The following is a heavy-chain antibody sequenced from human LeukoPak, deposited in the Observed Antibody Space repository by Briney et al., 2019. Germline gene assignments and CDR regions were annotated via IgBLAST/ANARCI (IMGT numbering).Heavy chain of an antibody. J-gene: IGHJ4*02. V-gene: IGHV3-11*04. CDR3: ARDLGGGPVDY. CDR2: ISSSGDTI. Sequence: GGSLRLSCAASGFTFSDYYMNWIRQAPGKGLEWVSYISSSGDTIYYADSVKGRSTISRDIPKNSLYLQMNSLRAGDTAVYYCARDLGGGPVDYWGQGTLVTVSS. D-gene: IGHD6-25*01. CDR1: GFTFSDYY.